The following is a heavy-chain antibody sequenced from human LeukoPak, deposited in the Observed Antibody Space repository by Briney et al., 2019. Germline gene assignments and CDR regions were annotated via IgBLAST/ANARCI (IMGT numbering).Heavy chain of an antibody. D-gene: IGHD2-2*01. CDR3: ARRLTQYDCFDP. CDR2: TYYRSTWYN. V-gene: IGHV6-1*01. CDR1: GDSVSSNSVT. Sequence: SQTLSLTCAISGDSVSSNSVTWNWIRQFPSRGLEWLGRTYYRSTWYNDYAVSVRGRITVNPDTSKNQFSLHLNSVTPEDTAVYYCARRLTQYDCFDPWGQGILVTVSS. J-gene: IGHJ5*02.